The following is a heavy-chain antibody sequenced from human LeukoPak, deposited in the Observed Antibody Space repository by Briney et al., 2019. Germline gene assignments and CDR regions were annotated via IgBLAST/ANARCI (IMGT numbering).Heavy chain of an antibody. CDR2: ISATGGTT. D-gene: IGHD2-15*01. CDR3: AKNGDRGAYCSGGSCYPYYYYYIDV. V-gene: IGHV3-23*01. CDR1: GFTFSSYG. J-gene: IGHJ6*03. Sequence: GGSLRLSCAASGFTFSSYGMSWVRQAPGKGLECVSAISATGGTTYYADSVKGRFTISRDNSKNTLYLPMNSLRAEDTAIYYCAKNGDRGAYCSGGSCYPYYYYYIDVWGKGTTVTISS.